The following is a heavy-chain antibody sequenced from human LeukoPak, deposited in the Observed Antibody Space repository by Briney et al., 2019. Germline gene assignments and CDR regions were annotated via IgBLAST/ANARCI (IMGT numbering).Heavy chain of an antibody. J-gene: IGHJ5*02. CDR3: ATVAIEAARPHWFDP. V-gene: IGHV1-24*01. Sequence: ASVKVSCKVSGYTLTELSMHWVRQAPGKGLEWVGGFDPEDGETIYAQKFQGRVTMTEDTSTDTAYMELSSLRSEDTAVYYCATVAIEAARPHWFDPWGQGTLVTVSS. CDR2: FDPEDGET. CDR1: GYTLTELS. D-gene: IGHD6-6*01.